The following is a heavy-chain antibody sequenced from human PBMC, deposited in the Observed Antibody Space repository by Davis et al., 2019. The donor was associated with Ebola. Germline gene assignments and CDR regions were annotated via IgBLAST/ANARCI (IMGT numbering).Heavy chain of an antibody. Sequence: AASVKVSCKASGGTFSSYAISWVRQAPGQGLEWMGGIIPIFGTANYAQKFQGRVTITRDTSASTAYMELSSLRSEDTAVYYCAAAYGDYGYYYGMDVWGQGTTVTVSS. V-gene: IGHV1-69*05. CDR2: IIPIFGTA. J-gene: IGHJ6*02. CDR1: GGTFSSYA. CDR3: AAAYGDYGYYYGMDV. D-gene: IGHD4-17*01.